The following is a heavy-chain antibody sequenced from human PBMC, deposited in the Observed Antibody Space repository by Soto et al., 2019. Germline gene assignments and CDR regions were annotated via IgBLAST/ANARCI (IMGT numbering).Heavy chain of an antibody. CDR2: INPNSGGT. D-gene: IGHD3-10*01. CDR3: ARDRAMVRGVTSPEFFLLDY. V-gene: IGHV1-2*04. Sequence: ASVKVSCKASGYTFTGYYMHWVRQAPGQGLEWMGWINPNSGGTNYAQKFQGWVTMTRDTSISTAYMELSRLRSDDTAVYCCARDRAMVRGVTSPEFFLLDYWGQGTLVTVSS. J-gene: IGHJ4*02. CDR1: GYTFTGYY.